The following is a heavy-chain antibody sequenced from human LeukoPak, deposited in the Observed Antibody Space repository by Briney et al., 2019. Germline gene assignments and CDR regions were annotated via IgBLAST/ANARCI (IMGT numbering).Heavy chain of an antibody. J-gene: IGHJ4*02. CDR3: VRDRGYSTFDY. D-gene: IGHD3-22*01. CDR2: INLDGSEI. Sequence: GGSLRLSCAASGFTFSTYWMSWVRQAPGKGLEWVANINLDGSEINYLDSLTGRLTTSRDNAKDSLYLQMNGLRAEDTAVYFCVRDRGYSTFDYWGQGTLVTVSS. V-gene: IGHV3-7*03. CDR1: GFTFSTYW.